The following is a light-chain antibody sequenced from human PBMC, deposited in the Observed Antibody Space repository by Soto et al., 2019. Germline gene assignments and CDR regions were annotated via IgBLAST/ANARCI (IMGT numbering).Light chain of an antibody. Sequence: QSALTQPPSASGSPGQSVTISCTGTSSDVGGYNYVSWYQQHPGKAPKLMIYEVSKRPSGVPDRFSGSKSGNTASLTVSGLQADDEADYCNSYAGSNTLYVIGTGTKVTVL. V-gene: IGLV2-8*01. CDR3: NSYAGSNTLYV. CDR1: SSDVGGYNY. CDR2: EVS. J-gene: IGLJ1*01.